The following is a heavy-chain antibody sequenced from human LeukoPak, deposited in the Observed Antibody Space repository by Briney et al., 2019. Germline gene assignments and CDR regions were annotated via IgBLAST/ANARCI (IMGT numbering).Heavy chain of an antibody. V-gene: IGHV3-48*01. J-gene: IGHJ6*03. CDR1: GFTFSSYS. CDR3: ARVGAQWPRPIYYNYYIDV. D-gene: IGHD6-19*01. Sequence: GGSLRLSCAASGFTFSSYSMNWVRQAPGKGLEWVSYISSSSSTIYYADSVKGRFTISRDNAKNSLYLQMNSLRAEDTAVYYCARVGAQWPRPIYYNYYIDVWGKGTTVTISS. CDR2: ISSSSSTI.